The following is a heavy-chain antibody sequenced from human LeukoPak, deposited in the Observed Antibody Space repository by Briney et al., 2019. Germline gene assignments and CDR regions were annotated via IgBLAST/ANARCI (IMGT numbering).Heavy chain of an antibody. CDR1: GYTFTGYY. D-gene: IGHD3-22*01. V-gene: IGHV1-2*02. Sequence: ASVKVSCKASGYTFTGYYMHWVRQAPGQGLEWMGWINPNSGGTNYAQKFQGRVTMTRDTSISTAYMELSRLRSDDTAVYYCARRNYYDSSGYLDYWGQGTLVTVSS. CDR3: ARRNYYDSSGYLDY. CDR2: INPNSGGT. J-gene: IGHJ4*02.